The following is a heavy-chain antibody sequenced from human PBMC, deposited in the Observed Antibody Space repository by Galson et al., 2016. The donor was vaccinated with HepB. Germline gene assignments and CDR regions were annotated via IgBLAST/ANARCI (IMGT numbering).Heavy chain of an antibody. D-gene: IGHD3-10*01. CDR3: ARGGGTTMVRGVMPGWFDP. V-gene: IGHV1-69*06. J-gene: IGHJ5*02. CDR2: IIPLFGAT. CDR1: GGTFSNFA. Sequence: SVKVSCKASGGTFSNFAISWLRQAPGQGLEWMGGIIPLFGATNYAQKFQGRVTITADKSTTTVYMDLGSLRSEDTAVYYCARGGGTTMVRGVMPGWFDPWGQGTLGTVSS.